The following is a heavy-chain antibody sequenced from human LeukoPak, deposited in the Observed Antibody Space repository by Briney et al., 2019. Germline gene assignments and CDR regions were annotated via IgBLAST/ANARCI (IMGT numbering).Heavy chain of an antibody. CDR2: IIPILGIA. D-gene: IGHD3-16*02. J-gene: IGHJ4*02. V-gene: IGHV1-69*04. CDR1: GGTFSSYA. CDR3: ASASYYDYVWGSYRYPPCY. Sequence: SVKVSCKASGGTFSSYAISWVRQAPGQGLEWMGRIIPILGIANYAQKFQGRVTITADKSTSTAYMELSSLRSEDTAVYYCASASYYDYVWGSYRYPPCYWGQETLVTVSS.